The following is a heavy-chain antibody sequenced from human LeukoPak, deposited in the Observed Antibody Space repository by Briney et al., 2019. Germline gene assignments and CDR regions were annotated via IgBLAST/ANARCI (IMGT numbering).Heavy chain of an antibody. CDR2: IYYSGST. Sequence: SETLSLTCTVSGGSISSYYWSWIRQPPGKGLEWIGYIYYSGSTNYNPSLKSRVTISVDTSKNQFSLKLSSVTAADTAVYYCATAEGFGRAFDIWGQGTMVTVSS. D-gene: IGHD3-16*01. CDR1: GGSISSYY. V-gene: IGHV4-59*01. J-gene: IGHJ3*02. CDR3: ATAEGFGRAFDI.